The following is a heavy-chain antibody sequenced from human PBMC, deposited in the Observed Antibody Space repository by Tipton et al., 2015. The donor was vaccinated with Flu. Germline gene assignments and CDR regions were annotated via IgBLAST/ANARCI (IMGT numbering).Heavy chain of an antibody. CDR2: INPSGSYT. V-gene: IGHV1-46*02. D-gene: IGHD3-22*01. J-gene: IGHJ4*02. CDR3: ASGYDSSGYFY. CDR1: GYTFNDYY. Sequence: QSGAEVKKPGASVKVSCKPSGYTFNDYYIYWVRQTPGQGLEWMGVINPSGSYTNSAQKFQDRVTLTRDTSTSTVYMDLSSLRSDDTAVYFCASGYDSSGYFYWGQGTLVTVSS.